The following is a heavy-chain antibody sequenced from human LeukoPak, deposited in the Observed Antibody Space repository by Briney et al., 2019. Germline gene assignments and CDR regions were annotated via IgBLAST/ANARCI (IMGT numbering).Heavy chain of an antibody. CDR3: AKHYMGSSYNHGLDC. CDR2: IYYSGTT. Sequence: SETLSLTCTVSGGSISSDNYYWGWVRQPPGKGLEWIGSIYYSGTTYYNPSLKSRVTISVDTSKNQFSLKLSSVTAADTALYYCAKHYMGSSYNHGLDCWGQGTLVTVSS. D-gene: IGHD3-10*01. J-gene: IGHJ4*02. V-gene: IGHV4-39*01. CDR1: GGSISSDNYY.